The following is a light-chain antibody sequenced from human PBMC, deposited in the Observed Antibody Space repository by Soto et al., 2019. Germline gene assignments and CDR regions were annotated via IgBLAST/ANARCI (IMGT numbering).Light chain of an antibody. CDR3: QSYDSSLIAYV. CDR2: GNN. Sequence: QSVLTQPPSVSGAPGQRVTISCTGASDNIGAGYDVHWYQQLPGTAPKLLIYGNNNRPSGVPDRFPGSRSGTSASLAITGLQAEDEADYYCQSYDSSLIAYVFGTGTKVTVL. J-gene: IGLJ1*01. V-gene: IGLV1-40*01. CDR1: SDNIGAGYD.